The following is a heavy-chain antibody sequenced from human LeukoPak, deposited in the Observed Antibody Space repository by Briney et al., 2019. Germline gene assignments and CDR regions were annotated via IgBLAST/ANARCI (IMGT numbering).Heavy chain of an antibody. Sequence: ATLYLTCTVSGGSTRSSYWSSIRQPPGKGVERIVYIYTSGSTNSNPSLKGRVTISVDTSKYQFSLKLSSVTAADTAVYYCARLQYYDFWSGYTHYFDYWGQGTLVTVSS. D-gene: IGHD3-3*01. J-gene: IGHJ4*02. V-gene: IGHV4-4*09. CDR3: ARLQYYDFWSGYTHYFDY. CDR2: IYTSGST. CDR1: GGSTRSSY.